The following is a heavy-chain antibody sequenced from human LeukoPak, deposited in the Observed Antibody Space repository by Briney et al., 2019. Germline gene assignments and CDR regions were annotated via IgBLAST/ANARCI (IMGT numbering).Heavy chain of an antibody. Sequence: WIRQSPGKGLEWVGRIKSKTDGGTTDYAAPVEGRFTISRDDSKNTLYLQMNSLKTEDTAVYYCTTEGCTSDCYFDCWGQGSLVTVSS. V-gene: IGHV3-15*01. D-gene: IGHD2-8*02. CDR3: TTEGCTSDCYFDC. J-gene: IGHJ4*02. CDR2: IKSKTDGGTT.